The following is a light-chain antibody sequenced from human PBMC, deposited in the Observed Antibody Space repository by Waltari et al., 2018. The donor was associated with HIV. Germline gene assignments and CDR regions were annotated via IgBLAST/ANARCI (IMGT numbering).Light chain of an antibody. CDR1: QSVFHASNKKTY. V-gene: IGKV4-1*01. Sequence: DFVMTQSPDVLTVSLGERATINCKSSQSVFHASNKKTYLAWYQQKPGQPPKLIIYWASARESGVPERFSGSGSGTDFTLTLSSLQPEDVAVYHCQQYYNIPLTFGGGTKVEIK. CDR2: WAS. J-gene: IGKJ4*01. CDR3: QQYYNIPLT.